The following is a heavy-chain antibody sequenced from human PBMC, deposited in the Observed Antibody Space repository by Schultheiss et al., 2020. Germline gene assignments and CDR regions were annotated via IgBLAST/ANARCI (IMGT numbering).Heavy chain of an antibody. Sequence: SETLSLTCTVSGDSISSSIYYWGWIRQTPGKGLEWIGTIYHGGTTYYNPSLKSRVTISVDTSKNQFSLKLSSVTAADTAVYYCARSMVRGLNWFDPWGQGTLVTVSS. CDR2: IYHGGTT. V-gene: IGHV4-39*07. J-gene: IGHJ5*02. CDR1: GDSISSSIYY. D-gene: IGHD3-10*01. CDR3: ARSMVRGLNWFDP.